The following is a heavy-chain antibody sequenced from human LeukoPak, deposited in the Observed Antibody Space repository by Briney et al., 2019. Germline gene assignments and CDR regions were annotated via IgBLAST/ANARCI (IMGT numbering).Heavy chain of an antibody. J-gene: IGHJ4*02. V-gene: IGHV3-74*01. D-gene: IGHD5-12*01. CDR1: GFTFSSYW. CDR2: INSDGSST. CDR3: ARAGGYCMVATTFCYFDY. Sequence: GGSLRLSCAASGFTFSSYWVHWVRQAPGKGLVWVSRINSDGSSTSYADSVKGRFTISRDNAKNTLYLQMNSLRAEDTAVYYCARAGGYCMVATTFCYFDYWGQGTLVTVSS.